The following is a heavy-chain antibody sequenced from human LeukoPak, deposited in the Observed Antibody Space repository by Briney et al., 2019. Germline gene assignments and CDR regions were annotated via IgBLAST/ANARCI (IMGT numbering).Heavy chain of an antibody. Sequence: GGSLRLSCAASGFTFDDYAMHWVRQAPGKGLEWVSGISWNSGSIGYADSVKGRFTISRDNAKNSLYLQMNSLRAEDTALFYCAKAYYYDSIRGLFDYWGQGTLVTVSS. CDR2: ISWNSGSI. D-gene: IGHD3-22*01. CDR3: AKAYYYDSIRGLFDY. V-gene: IGHV3-9*01. CDR1: GFTFDDYA. J-gene: IGHJ4*02.